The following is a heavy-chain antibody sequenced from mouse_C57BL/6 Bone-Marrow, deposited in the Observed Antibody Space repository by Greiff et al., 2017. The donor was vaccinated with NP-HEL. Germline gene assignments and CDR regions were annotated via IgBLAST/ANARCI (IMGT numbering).Heavy chain of an antibody. Sequence: EVQRVESGAELVRPGASVKLSCTASGFNIKDDYMHWVKQRPEQGLEWIGWIDPENGDTEYASKFQGKATITADTSSNTAYLQLSSLTSEDTAVYYCTTLGSSYAMDYWGQGTSVTVSS. CDR1: GFNIKDDY. CDR3: TTLGSSYAMDY. CDR2: IDPENGDT. D-gene: IGHD1-1*01. J-gene: IGHJ4*01. V-gene: IGHV14-4*01.